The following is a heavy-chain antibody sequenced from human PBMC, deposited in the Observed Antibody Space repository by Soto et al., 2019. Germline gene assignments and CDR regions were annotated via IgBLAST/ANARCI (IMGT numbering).Heavy chain of an antibody. D-gene: IGHD3-22*01. Sequence: PGGSLRLSCAASGFTFSSCSMNWVRQAPGKGLEWVSSISSSSSYIYYADSVKGRFTISRDNAKNSLYLQMNSLRAEDTAVYYCARCADYYDSSGYYYSYYYYYGMDVWGQGTTVTVSS. CDR3: ARCADYYDSSGYYYSYYYYYGMDV. V-gene: IGHV3-21*01. J-gene: IGHJ6*02. CDR2: ISSSSSYI. CDR1: GFTFSSCS.